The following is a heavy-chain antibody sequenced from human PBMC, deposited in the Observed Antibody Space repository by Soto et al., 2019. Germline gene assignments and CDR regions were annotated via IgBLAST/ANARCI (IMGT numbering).Heavy chain of an antibody. J-gene: IGHJ5*02. CDR3: AGMPYTSGLRFDP. CDR1: GDSYSISTYS. CDR2: IYQSGVT. Sequence: ASETLSLTFNMSGDSYSISTYSWSWIRQRPGKALQWIGFIYQSGVTSYNPSLASRVSISLDRSNNQCSLKLKSVTAADTAVYFCAGMPYTSGLRFDPWGPGTLVTVSS. D-gene: IGHD6-19*01. V-gene: IGHV4-30-2*01.